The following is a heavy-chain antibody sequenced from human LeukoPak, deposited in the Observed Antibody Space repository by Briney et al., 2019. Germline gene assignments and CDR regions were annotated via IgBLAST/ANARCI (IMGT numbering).Heavy chain of an antibody. D-gene: IGHD6-25*01. J-gene: IGHJ4*02. CDR1: GFTFSSYS. V-gene: IGHV3-48*04. Sequence: GGSLRLSCAASGFTFSSYSMNWVRQAPGKGLEWVSYISSSANTIYYADSVKGRFTISRDNAKNSLYLQMNSLRAEDTAVYYCARDGGILYSSAWNDYWGQGTLVTVSS. CDR3: ARDGGILYSSAWNDY. CDR2: ISSSANTI.